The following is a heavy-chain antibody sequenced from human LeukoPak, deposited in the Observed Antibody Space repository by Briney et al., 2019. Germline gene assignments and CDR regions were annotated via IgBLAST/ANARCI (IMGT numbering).Heavy chain of an antibody. CDR2: ISYDGSKK. CDR1: GFTFRNYG. CDR3: AKDQRHYYDSSGFLTPDY. D-gene: IGHD3-22*01. Sequence: GGSLRLSCAASGFTFRNYGMHWVRQAPGKGLEWVAVISYDGSKKYYADSVKGRFTISRDNSENMLYLQMNSVRAEDTAVFYCAKDQRHYYDSSGFLTPDYWGQGTLVTVSS. J-gene: IGHJ4*02. V-gene: IGHV3-30*18.